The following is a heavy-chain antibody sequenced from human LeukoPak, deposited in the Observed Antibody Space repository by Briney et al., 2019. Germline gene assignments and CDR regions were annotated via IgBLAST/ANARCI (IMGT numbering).Heavy chain of an antibody. CDR3: ARASGFYDILTGYYGDYNWFDP. CDR2: IYYSGST. CDR1: GGSISSGGYY. V-gene: IGHV4-31*03. Sequence: SQTLSLTCTVSGGSISSGGYYWSWIRQHPGEGLEWIGYIYYSGSTYYNPSLKSRVTISVDTSKNQFSLKLSSVTAADTAVYYCARASGFYDILTGYYGDYNWFDPWGQGTLVTVSS. J-gene: IGHJ5*02. D-gene: IGHD3-9*01.